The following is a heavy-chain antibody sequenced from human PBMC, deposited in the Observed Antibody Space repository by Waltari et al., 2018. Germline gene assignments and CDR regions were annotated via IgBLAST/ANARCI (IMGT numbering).Heavy chain of an antibody. CDR2: IYYSGST. CDR3: ARDTDY. J-gene: IGHJ4*02. Sequence: QVRLQESGPGLVKPSETLSLTCTVSGGSISSYYWSWIRQPPGKGLEWIGYIYYSGSTNYNPPLKSRVTISVDTSKNQFSLKLSSVTAADTAVYYCARDTDYWGQGTLVTVSS. CDR1: GGSISSYY. V-gene: IGHV4-59*01.